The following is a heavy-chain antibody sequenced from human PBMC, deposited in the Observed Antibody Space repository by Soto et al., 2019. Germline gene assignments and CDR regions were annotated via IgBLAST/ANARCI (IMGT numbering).Heavy chain of an antibody. CDR1: GFTFSGHG. Sequence: QVQLVESGGGVVQPGRSLRLSCAASGFTFSGHGMHWVRQAPGKGPEWVAVISYDGSDKYYTDSVKGRFTISRDNSKNTLYLQMNSLRGEDTAVYYCAKDHDDHTDFFDYWGQGTLVPVSS. CDR3: AKDHDDHTDFFDY. J-gene: IGHJ4*02. D-gene: IGHD3-3*01. CDR2: ISYDGSDK. V-gene: IGHV3-30*18.